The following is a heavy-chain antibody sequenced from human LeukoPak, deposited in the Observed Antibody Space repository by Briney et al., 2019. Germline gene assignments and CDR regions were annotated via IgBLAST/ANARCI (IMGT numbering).Heavy chain of an antibody. CDR1: GFTFSKSW. J-gene: IGHJ4*02. V-gene: IGHV3-7*04. CDR3: AKDDEGYY. Sequence: PGGSLRLSCAASGFTFSKSWMSWLRQTPEKGLEWVANIKEDGSANFYVDSVKGRFTISRDNAKNSMYLQMNSLRAEDTAVYYCAKDDEGYYWGQGSLVTVSS. D-gene: IGHD3-3*01. CDR2: IKEDGSAN.